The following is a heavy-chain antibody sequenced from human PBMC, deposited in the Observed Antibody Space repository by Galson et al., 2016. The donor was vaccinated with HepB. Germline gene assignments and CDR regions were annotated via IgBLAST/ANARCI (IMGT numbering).Heavy chain of an antibody. CDR3: ARQPVDTAMALGY. D-gene: IGHD5-18*01. V-gene: IGHV1-2*04. Sequence: SVKVSCKVSGYTLIGLSMHWVRQAPGQGLEWMGWINPNSGGTNYAQKFQGWVTMTRDTSISTAYMELSRLRSDDTAVYYCARQPVDTAMALGYWGQGTLVTVSS. J-gene: IGHJ4*02. CDR2: INPNSGGT. CDR1: GYTLIGLS.